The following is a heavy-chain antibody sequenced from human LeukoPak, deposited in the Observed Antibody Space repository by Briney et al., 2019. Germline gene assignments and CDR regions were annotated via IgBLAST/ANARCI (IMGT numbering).Heavy chain of an antibody. CDR3: ARVRSGGVVVIGSVFDY. Sequence: SETLSLTCTVSGGSISSHYWSWIRQPPGKGLEWIGYIYYSGSTYYNPSLKSRVTISVDTSKNQFSLKLSSVTAADTAVYYCARVRSGGVVVIGSVFDYWGQGTLVTVSS. CDR2: IYYSGST. CDR1: GGSISSHY. V-gene: IGHV4-59*08. D-gene: IGHD3-22*01. J-gene: IGHJ4*02.